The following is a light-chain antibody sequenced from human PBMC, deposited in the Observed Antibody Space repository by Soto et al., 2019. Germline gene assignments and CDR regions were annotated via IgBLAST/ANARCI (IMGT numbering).Light chain of an antibody. CDR1: QSISEW. V-gene: IGKV1-5*01. CDR2: HAS. Sequence: DLQMTQSPSTLSASVGDRVTITCRASQSISEWLAWYQQKPGRAPKLLIYHASRLGTGVPSRFSGSGSRTEFTLTITRLQPDDFGSYYCQQYNNMWTLGKGTKVDI. J-gene: IGKJ1*01. CDR3: QQYNNMWT.